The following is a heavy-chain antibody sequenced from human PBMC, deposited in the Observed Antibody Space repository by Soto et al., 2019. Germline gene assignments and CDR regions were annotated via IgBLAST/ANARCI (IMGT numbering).Heavy chain of an antibody. CDR2: TYYRSRWYN. CDR3: AGTSPLQWYDIDV. Sequence: SQTLSLTCAISGDSVSSNSAAWNWIRQSPSRGLEWLGRTYYRSRWYNDYAVSVRSRITVNPDTSKNQFSLHLNSVTPEDTAVYYCAGTSPLQWYDIDVWDKGTTVTVSS. D-gene: IGHD1-7*01. V-gene: IGHV6-1*01. J-gene: IGHJ6*03. CDR1: GDSVSSNSAA.